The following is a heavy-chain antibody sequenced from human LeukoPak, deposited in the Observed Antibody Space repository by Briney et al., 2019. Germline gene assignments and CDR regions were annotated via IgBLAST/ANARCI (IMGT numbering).Heavy chain of an antibody. Sequence: GASVKVSCKASGYTFTSYGISWVRQAPGQGLEWMGWISAYNGITNYAQKLQGRVTMTTDTSTSTAYMELRSLRSDDTAVYYCARAPDCSSTSCYIIGFYYYYYMDVWGKGTTVIVSS. D-gene: IGHD2-2*02. V-gene: IGHV1-18*01. J-gene: IGHJ6*03. CDR2: ISAYNGIT. CDR1: GYTFTSYG. CDR3: ARAPDCSSTSCYIIGFYYYYYMDV.